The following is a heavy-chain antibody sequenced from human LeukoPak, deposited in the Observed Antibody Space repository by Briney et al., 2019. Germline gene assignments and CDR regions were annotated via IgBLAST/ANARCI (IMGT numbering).Heavy chain of an antibody. CDR2: ISSSSSYI. CDR3: ARDVSRDTAMVDAFDY. J-gene: IGHJ4*02. Sequence: PGGSLRLSCAASGFTFSSYSMTWVRQAPGKGLEWVSSISSSSSYIYYADSVKGRFTISRDNAKNSLYLQMNSLRAEDTAVYYCARDVSRDTAMVDAFDYWGQGTLVTVSS. CDR1: GFTFSSYS. D-gene: IGHD5-18*01. V-gene: IGHV3-21*01.